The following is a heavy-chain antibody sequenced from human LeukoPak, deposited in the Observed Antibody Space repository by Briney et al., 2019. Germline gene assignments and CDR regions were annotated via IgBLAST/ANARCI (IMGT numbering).Heavy chain of an antibody. CDR2: IYTSGST. CDR3: ARECTIFGVVITGAYYYMDV. CDR1: GGSLSSGSYY. J-gene: IGHJ6*03. V-gene: IGHV4-61*02. D-gene: IGHD3-3*01. Sequence: SETLSLTCTVSGGSLSSGSYYWSWIRQPAEKGLEWIGRIYTSGSTNYNPSLKSRVTISVDTSKNQFSLKLSSVTAADTAVYYCARECTIFGVVITGAYYYMDVWGKGTTVTVSS.